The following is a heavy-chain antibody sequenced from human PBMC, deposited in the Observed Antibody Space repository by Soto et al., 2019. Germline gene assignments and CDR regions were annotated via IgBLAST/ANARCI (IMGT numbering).Heavy chain of an antibody. J-gene: IGHJ5*02. V-gene: IGHV1-3*01. CDR2: INAGNGNT. CDR1: GYTFTSYA. D-gene: IGHD6-13*01. CDR3: ARARKGSSSPTPNNWFDP. Sequence: QVQLVQSGAEVKKPGASVKVSCKASGYTFTSYAMHWVRQAPGQRLEWMGWINAGNGNTKYSQKFQGRVTITRDTSASTAYMELSSLRSEDTAVYYCARARKGSSSPTPNNWFDPWGQGTLVTVSS.